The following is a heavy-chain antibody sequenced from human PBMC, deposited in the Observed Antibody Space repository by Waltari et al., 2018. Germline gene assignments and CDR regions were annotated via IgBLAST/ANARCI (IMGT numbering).Heavy chain of an antibody. V-gene: IGHV3-7*01. CDR1: GSTFSSYW. J-gene: IGHJ5*02. Sequence: EVQLVESGGGLVQPGGSLRLSCAASGSTFSSYWMSWVRQAPGKGREWVANIKQDGSEKYYVDSVKGRFTISRDNAKNSLYLQMNSLRAEDTAVYYCARGFRGCSSTSCYFNWFDPWGQGTLVTVSS. CDR3: ARGFRGCSSTSCYFNWFDP. CDR2: IKQDGSEK. D-gene: IGHD2-2*01.